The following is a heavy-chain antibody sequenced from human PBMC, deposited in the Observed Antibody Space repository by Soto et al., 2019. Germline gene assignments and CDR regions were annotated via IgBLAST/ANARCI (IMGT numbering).Heavy chain of an antibody. D-gene: IGHD5-18*01. CDR2: ISYDGSSK. CDR3: AKDTVHTAMVHYYGMDV. Sequence: GGSLRLSCAASGFTFSNYGMYWVRQAPGKGLEWVAFISYDGSSKFYADPMKGRHTISRDNSKNTLYLQMNSLRAEDTAVYYCAKDTVHTAMVHYYGMDVWGQGTTVTVSS. V-gene: IGHV3-30*18. J-gene: IGHJ6*02. CDR1: GFTFSNYG.